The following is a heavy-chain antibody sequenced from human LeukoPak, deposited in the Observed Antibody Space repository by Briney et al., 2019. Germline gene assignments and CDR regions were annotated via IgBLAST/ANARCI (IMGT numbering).Heavy chain of an antibody. J-gene: IGHJ3*02. Sequence: SETLSLTCTVSGGSISSSSHYWGWLRQPPGKGLEWIGSIYYSGTPYYNPSLKSRVTISVDTSKNQFSLKLSSVTAADTAVYYCARRGAAGGSSIGAFDIWGQGTMVTVSS. D-gene: IGHD4-23*01. CDR3: ARRGAAGGSSIGAFDI. CDR1: GGSISSSSHY. CDR2: IYYSGTP. V-gene: IGHV4-39*01.